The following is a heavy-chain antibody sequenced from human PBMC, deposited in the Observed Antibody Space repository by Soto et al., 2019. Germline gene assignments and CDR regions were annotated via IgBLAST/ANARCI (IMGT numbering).Heavy chain of an antibody. CDR1: GYTFTKYG. CDR3: ARDGPAAISYY. J-gene: IGHJ4*02. Sequence: ASVKVSCKASGYTFTKYGISWVRQAPGQGLEWMGWISGYNGNTNYAQKYQGRITMTIDTSTTTAYMELGSLTSDDTAVYYCARDGPAAISYYWGQGTLVTVSS. V-gene: IGHV1-18*01. CDR2: ISGYNGNT. D-gene: IGHD2-2*01.